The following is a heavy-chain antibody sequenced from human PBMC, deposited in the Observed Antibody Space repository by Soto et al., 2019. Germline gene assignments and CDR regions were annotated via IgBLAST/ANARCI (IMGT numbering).Heavy chain of an antibody. CDR1: GGSISSGGYY. J-gene: IGHJ5*02. D-gene: IGHD3-10*01. V-gene: IGHV4-31*03. CDR3: ARDRPLYYYGSGSPNWFDP. Sequence: SETLSLTCTVSGGSISSGGYYWSWIRQHPGKGLEWIGYIYYSGSTYYNPSLKSRVTISVDTSKNQFSLKLGSVTAADTAVYYCARDRPLYYYGSGSPNWFDPWGQGTLVTVSS. CDR2: IYYSGST.